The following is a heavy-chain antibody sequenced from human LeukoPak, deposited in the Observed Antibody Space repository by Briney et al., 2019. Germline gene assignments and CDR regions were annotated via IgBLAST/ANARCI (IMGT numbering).Heavy chain of an antibody. CDR3: ASRKLGNDY. V-gene: IGHV4-59*02. CDR2: IYHTGST. J-gene: IGHJ4*02. Sequence: SETLSLTCTISGGSVSDYYWSWIRQSPGKGLEWFGYIYHTGSTSYSPSLKSRVTISADTSQNQFSLKLSSVTAADTAVYYCASRKLGNDYWGQGTLVTVSP. CDR1: GGSVSDYY. D-gene: IGHD7-27*01.